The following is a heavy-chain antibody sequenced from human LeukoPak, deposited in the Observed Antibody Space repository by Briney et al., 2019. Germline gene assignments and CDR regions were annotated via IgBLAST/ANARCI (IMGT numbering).Heavy chain of an antibody. D-gene: IGHD1-7*01. CDR1: GFTFSSYG. Sequence: GGSLRLSCAASGFTFSSYGMHWVRQAPGKGLEWVAFIRFDGFNKYYADSVKGRFTISRDNSKKTLYLQMNSLRAEDTAVYYCAKDRVVFNRNYAYYFDYWGQGTLVTVSS. CDR3: AKDRVVFNRNYAYYFDY. V-gene: IGHV3-30*02. J-gene: IGHJ4*02. CDR2: IRFDGFNK.